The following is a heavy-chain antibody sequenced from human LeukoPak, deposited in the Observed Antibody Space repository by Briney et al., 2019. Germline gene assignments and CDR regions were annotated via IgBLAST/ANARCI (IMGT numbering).Heavy chain of an antibody. J-gene: IGHJ4*02. D-gene: IGHD2-2*02. V-gene: IGHV1-69*13. CDR3: ARGGYCSSTSCYNPYYFDY. CDR1: GGTFSSYA. CDR2: INPIFGTA. Sequence: SVKVSCKASGGTFSSYAISWVRQAPGQGLEWMGGINPIFGTANYAQKFQGRVTITADESTSTAYMELSSLRSEDTAVYYCARGGYCSSTSCYNPYYFDYWGQGTLVTVSS.